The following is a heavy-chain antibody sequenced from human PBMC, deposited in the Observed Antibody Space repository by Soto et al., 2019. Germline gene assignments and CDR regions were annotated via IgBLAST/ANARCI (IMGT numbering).Heavy chain of an antibody. Sequence: QVQLVQSGAEVKKPGASVKVSCEASGYTFSTYGITWVRQAPGQGLEWMGWISDNSGTTNYAQQLQGRLTMTTDTSTSTAYMELSSLRPDDTAGYYCAREGVRGQRGVTYCDYWGQGTLVTVSS. J-gene: IGHJ4*02. D-gene: IGHD3-10*01. V-gene: IGHV1-18*01. CDR1: GYTFSTYG. CDR3: AREGVRGQRGVTYCDY. CDR2: ISDNSGTT.